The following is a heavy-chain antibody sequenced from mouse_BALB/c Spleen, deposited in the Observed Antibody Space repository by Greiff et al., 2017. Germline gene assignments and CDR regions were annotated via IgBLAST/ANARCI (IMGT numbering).Heavy chain of an antibody. CDR1: GYTFTSYT. V-gene: IGHV1-4*02. J-gene: IGHJ3*01. CDR2: INPSSGYT. Sequence: QVQLQQSAAELARPGASVKMSCKASGYTFTSYTMHWVKQRPGQGLEWIGYINPSSGYTEYNQKFKDKTTLTADKSSSTAYMQLSSLTSEDSAVYYCARAIYYDYGFAYWGQGTLVTVSA. CDR3: ARAIYYDYGFAY. D-gene: IGHD2-4*01.